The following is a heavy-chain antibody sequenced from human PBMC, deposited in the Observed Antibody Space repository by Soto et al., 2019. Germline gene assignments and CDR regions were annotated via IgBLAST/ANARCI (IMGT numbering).Heavy chain of an antibody. V-gene: IGHV3-53*04. D-gene: IGHD3-10*01. Sequence: EVQLVESGGGLVQPGGSLRLSCAASGFTVSSNYMSWVRQAPGKGLEWVSVIYSGGSTYYADSVKGRFTISRHNSKNTLYLQMNSLRAEDTAVYYCARVYYYGSGMAFDIWGQGTMVTVSS. CDR3: ARVYYYGSGMAFDI. CDR1: GFTVSSNY. J-gene: IGHJ3*02. CDR2: IYSGGST.